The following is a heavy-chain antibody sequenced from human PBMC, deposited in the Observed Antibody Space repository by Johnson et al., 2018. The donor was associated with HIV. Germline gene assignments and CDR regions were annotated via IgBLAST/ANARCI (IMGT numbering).Heavy chain of an antibody. V-gene: IGHV3-9*01. J-gene: IGHJ3*02. D-gene: IGHD3-22*01. Sequence: VLLVESGGGLVQPGRSLRLSCAASGFTFDDYAMHWVRQAPGKGLEWVSGISWNSGSIGYADSVKGRFTISRDNAKNSLYLQMNSLRAEDTAVYYCAKDPGITMIAHAFDIWGQGTMVTVSS. CDR2: ISWNSGSI. CDR1: GFTFDDYA. CDR3: AKDPGITMIAHAFDI.